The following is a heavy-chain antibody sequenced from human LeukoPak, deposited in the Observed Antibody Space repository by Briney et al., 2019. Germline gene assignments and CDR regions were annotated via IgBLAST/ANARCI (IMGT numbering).Heavy chain of an antibody. CDR1: GFTFSSYA. D-gene: IGHD3-22*01. Sequence: GGSLRLSCAASGFTFSSYAMSWVRQAPGKGLEWVSAISGSGGSTYYADSVKGRFTISRDNSKNPLYLQMNSLRAEDTAGYYCAKGVTYYFDSSGYYYLSSGYYFDDWGQGTLVTVSA. V-gene: IGHV3-23*01. J-gene: IGHJ4*02. CDR3: AKGVTYYFDSSGYYYLSSGYYFDD. CDR2: ISGSGGST.